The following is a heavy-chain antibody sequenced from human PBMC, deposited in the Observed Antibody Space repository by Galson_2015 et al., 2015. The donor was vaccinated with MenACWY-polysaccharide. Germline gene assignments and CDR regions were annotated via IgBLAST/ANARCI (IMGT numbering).Heavy chain of an antibody. Sequence: SLRLSCAASGFTFSSYAMSWVRQAPGKGLEWVSTVSGSGSSTYYADSVKGRFTISRDNSKNTLYLQMGSLRAEATAVYYCAKVAVAGPMSFFDYWGQGTLVTVSS. V-gene: IGHV3-23*01. D-gene: IGHD6-19*01. CDR2: VSGSGSST. CDR3: AKVAVAGPMSFFDY. J-gene: IGHJ4*02. CDR1: GFTFSSYA.